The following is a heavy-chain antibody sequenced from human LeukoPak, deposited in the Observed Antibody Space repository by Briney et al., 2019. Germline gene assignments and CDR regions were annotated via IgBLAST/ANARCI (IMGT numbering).Heavy chain of an antibody. Sequence: GGPLRLSCAASGFTYSSYAMSWVRQAPGKGLEWVSAISGSGGSTYYADSVKGRFTISRDNSKNTLYLQMNSLRAEDTAVYYCAKTRIAAASTTMYYFDYWGQGTLVTVSS. D-gene: IGHD6-13*01. CDR1: GFTYSSYA. J-gene: IGHJ4*02. CDR3: AKTRIAAASTTMYYFDY. CDR2: ISGSGGST. V-gene: IGHV3-23*01.